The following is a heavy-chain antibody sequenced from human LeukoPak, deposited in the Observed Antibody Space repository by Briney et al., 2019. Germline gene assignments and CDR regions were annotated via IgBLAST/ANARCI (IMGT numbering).Heavy chain of an antibody. J-gene: IGHJ4*02. CDR3: ARGHSSVVTAIPYYFDY. V-gene: IGHV4-59*12. D-gene: IGHD2-21*02. CDR2: IYYSGST. CDR1: GGSISSYY. Sequence: SETLSLTCTVSGGSISSYYWSWIRQPPGKGLEWLGYIYYSGSTNYNPSLKSRVTISVGTSKNQVSLKLNSVAAADTAVYFCARGHSSVVTAIPYYFDYWGRGTLVAVSS.